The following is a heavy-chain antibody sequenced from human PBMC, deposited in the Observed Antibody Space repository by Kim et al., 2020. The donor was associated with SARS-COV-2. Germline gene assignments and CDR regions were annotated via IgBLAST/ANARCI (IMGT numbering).Heavy chain of an antibody. V-gene: IGHV4-39*01. D-gene: IGHD6-6*01. Sequence: SETLSLTCTVSGGSISSSSYYWGWIRQPPGKGLEWIGSIYYSGSTYYNPSLKSRVTISVDTSKNQFSLKLSSVTAADTAVYYCARFAARLGVDYWGQGTLVTVSS. CDR1: GGSISSSSYY. CDR2: IYYSGST. CDR3: ARFAARLGVDY. J-gene: IGHJ4*02.